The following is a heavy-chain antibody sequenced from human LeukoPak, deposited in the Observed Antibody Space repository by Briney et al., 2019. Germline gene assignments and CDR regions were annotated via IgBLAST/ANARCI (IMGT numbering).Heavy chain of an antibody. V-gene: IGHV1-18*01. CDR2: ISTYNANT. CDR3: ARKTIAGGYNWFDP. CDR1: GYTFTSYG. Sequence: ASVKISCKASGYTFTSYGISWVRQAPGQGLEWMGWISTYNANTNYAQKLQGRVTMTTDTSTSTAYMELRSLRSDDTAVYYCARKTIAGGYNWFDPWGQGTLVTVPS. D-gene: IGHD6-13*01. J-gene: IGHJ5*02.